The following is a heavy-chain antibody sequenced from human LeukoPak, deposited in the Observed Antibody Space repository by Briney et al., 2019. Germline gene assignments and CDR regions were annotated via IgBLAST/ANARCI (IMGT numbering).Heavy chain of an antibody. D-gene: IGHD3-10*01. CDR1: GGSISSGGYY. CDR3: ARVGMVRGLDY. Sequence: SETLSLTCTVSGGSISSGGYYWSWIRQPPGKGLEWIGYIYHSGSTYYNPSLKSRVTISVDRSKNQFSLKLSSVTAADTAVYYCARVGMVRGLDYWGQGTLVTVSS. V-gene: IGHV4-30-2*01. J-gene: IGHJ4*02. CDR2: IYHSGST.